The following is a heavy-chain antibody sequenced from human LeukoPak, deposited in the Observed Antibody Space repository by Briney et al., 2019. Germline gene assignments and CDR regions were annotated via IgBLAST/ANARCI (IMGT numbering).Heavy chain of an antibody. J-gene: IGHJ5*02. D-gene: IGHD2-2*01. CDR3: ARGGSRYQLLNWFDP. CDR1: GYSISSGYY. Sequence: TSSETLSLTCTVSGYSISSGYYWAWIRQTPEKGLEWIGSIYHTSSTYRNPSLRSRVTISVDTSKNQFSLKLSSLTAADTAVYYCARGGSRYQLLNWFDPWGQGTLVTVSS. CDR2: IYHTSST. V-gene: IGHV4-38-2*02.